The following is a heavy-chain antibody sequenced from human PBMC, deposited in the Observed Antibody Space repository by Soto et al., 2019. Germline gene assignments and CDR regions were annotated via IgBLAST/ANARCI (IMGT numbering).Heavy chain of an antibody. CDR3: ARRGVEYGGGVDY. D-gene: IGHD2-15*01. Sequence: QVQLVESGGGVVQPGRSLRLSCAASGFTFSSYAMHWVRQAPGKGLEWVAVISYDGSNKYYADSVKGRFTISRDNSKNTLYLQMNSLRAEDTAVYYCARRGVEYGGGVDYWGQGTLVTVSS. V-gene: IGHV3-30-3*01. CDR1: GFTFSSYA. CDR2: ISYDGSNK. J-gene: IGHJ4*02.